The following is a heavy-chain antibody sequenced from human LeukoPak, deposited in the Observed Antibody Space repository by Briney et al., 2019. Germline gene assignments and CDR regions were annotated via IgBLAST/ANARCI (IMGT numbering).Heavy chain of an antibody. CDR2: INPNSGGT. D-gene: IGHD3-22*01. V-gene: IGHV1-2*02. Sequence: ASVKVSCKASGYTFTVYFMHWVRQAPGQGREWMGWINPNSGGTNYAQKFQGRVTMTRATSISTAYMELSRLRSDDTAVYYSARELNYDSSGYYFDYWGQGTLVTVSS. CDR3: ARELNYDSSGYYFDY. J-gene: IGHJ4*02. CDR1: GYTFTVYF.